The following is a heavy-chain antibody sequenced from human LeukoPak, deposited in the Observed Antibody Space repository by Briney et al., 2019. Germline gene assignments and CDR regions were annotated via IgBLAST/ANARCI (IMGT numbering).Heavy chain of an antibody. J-gene: IGHJ6*02. Sequence: SETLSLTCTISGGSISSYYWSWIRQPPGKGLEWIGYVDYRGNTNYNPSLKSRVTISIDTSKSLFSLKLNSVTAADTAVYYCVRVEVGAANRQWYGMDVWGQGTTVTVSS. CDR3: VRVEVGAANRQWYGMDV. V-gene: IGHV4-59*01. D-gene: IGHD2-15*01. CDR1: GGSISSYY. CDR2: VDYRGNT.